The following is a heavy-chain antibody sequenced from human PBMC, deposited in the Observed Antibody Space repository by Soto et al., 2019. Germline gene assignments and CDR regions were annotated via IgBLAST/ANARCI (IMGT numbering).Heavy chain of an antibody. V-gene: IGHV3-30*18. Sequence: QVQLVESGGGVVQPGRSLRLSCTASGFTFSAYGIHWVRQAPGKGPEWVAVISYDGSNTYYADSVKGRFTISRDNSKNTLYLEMSSLGAEDTAVYYCAKDAFQYFGWTCAYWGQGTLVTVSS. CDR3: AKDAFQYFGWTCAY. D-gene: IGHD3-9*01. CDR2: ISYDGSNT. J-gene: IGHJ4*02. CDR1: GFTFSAYG.